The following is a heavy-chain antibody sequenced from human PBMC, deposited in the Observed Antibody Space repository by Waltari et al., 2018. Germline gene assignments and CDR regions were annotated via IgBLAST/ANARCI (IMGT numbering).Heavy chain of an antibody. V-gene: IGHV3-30*18. D-gene: IGHD2-21*02. Sequence: QVQLVESGGGVVQPGGSLRLSCAASGFTFSRYGMHWGRQAPGKGLEWVAVISYDGNEQYYAYSVKGRFTISRDFSTNTVYLQINSLRREDTAVYYFAKEQGGHSEIDYWGQGTLVTVSS. J-gene: IGHJ4*02. CDR2: ISYDGNEQ. CDR1: GFTFSRYG. CDR3: AKEQGGHSEIDY.